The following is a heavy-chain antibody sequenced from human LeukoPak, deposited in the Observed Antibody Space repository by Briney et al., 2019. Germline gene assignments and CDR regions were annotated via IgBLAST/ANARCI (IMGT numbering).Heavy chain of an antibody. V-gene: IGHV3-21*01. CDR2: ISSSSSYI. CDR3: ARDGVTVTQNFDY. D-gene: IGHD4-17*01. CDR1: GFTFSSYS. J-gene: IGHJ4*02. Sequence: PGGSLRLSCAASGFTFSSYSMNWVRQAPGKGLEWVSSISSSSSYIYYADSVKGRFTISRDNAKNSLYLQMNSLRAEDTAVYYCARDGVTVTQNFDYRGQGTLVTVSS.